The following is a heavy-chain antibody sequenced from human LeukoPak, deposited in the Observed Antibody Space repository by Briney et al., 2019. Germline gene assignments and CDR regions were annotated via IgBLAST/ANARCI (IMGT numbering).Heavy chain of an antibody. J-gene: IGHJ4*02. CDR2: IYSGSST. D-gene: IGHD3-22*01. CDR1: GFTVSDHY. CDR3: ARDSSGGNYYDSSGYYYEDY. V-gene: IGHV3-53*01. Sequence: GGSLRLSCAASGFTVSDHYMSWVRQAPGKGLEWVSVIYSGSSTYYADSVKGRFTISRDNSKNTLYLQMNSLRAEDTAVYYCARDSSGGNYYDSSGYYYEDYWGQGTLVTVSS.